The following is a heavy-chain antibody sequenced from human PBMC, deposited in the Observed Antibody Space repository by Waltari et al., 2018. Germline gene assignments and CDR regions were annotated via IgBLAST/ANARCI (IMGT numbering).Heavy chain of an antibody. Sequence: QVQLVQSGAEVKKPGAPVTVSCQVSGYPLTALSLHWVRPAPGKGLEWMGGFDPEDGETIYAQKLQCRVTMTEDTSTDTAYMELSSLRSEDTAVYYCATVYGDYYFDYWGQGTLVTVSS. CDR3: ATVYGDYYFDY. V-gene: IGHV1-24*01. CDR2: FDPEDGET. J-gene: IGHJ4*02. CDR1: GYPLTALS. D-gene: IGHD4-17*01.